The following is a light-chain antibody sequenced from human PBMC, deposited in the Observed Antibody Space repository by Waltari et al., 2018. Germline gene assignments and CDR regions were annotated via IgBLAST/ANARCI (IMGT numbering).Light chain of an antibody. Sequence: EIVLTQSPGTLSLSPGERATLSCRASQSVSNMLAWYHQKPGQAPRLLIYDTSKRAPGIPARFSGSGSGTNFTLTISSLEPEDFAVYYCQQRSNWPPTFGQGTKVEI. CDR3: QQRSNWPPT. J-gene: IGKJ1*01. CDR1: QSVSNM. V-gene: IGKV3-11*01. CDR2: DTS.